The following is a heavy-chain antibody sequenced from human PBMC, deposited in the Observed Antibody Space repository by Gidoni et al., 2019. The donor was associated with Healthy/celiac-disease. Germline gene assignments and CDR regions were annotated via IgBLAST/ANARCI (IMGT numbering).Heavy chain of an antibody. Sequence: EVQLVETGGGLIQPGGSLRLSCAASGFTVSSNYMSCVRQAPGKGLEWVSVIYSGGSTYYADSVKGRFTISRDNSKNTLYLQMNSLRAEDTAVYYCARDPLYYYDSSGYYYYYYGMDVWGQGTTVTVSS. D-gene: IGHD3-22*01. CDR3: ARDPLYYYDSSGYYYYYYGMDV. J-gene: IGHJ6*02. CDR2: IYSGGST. V-gene: IGHV3-53*02. CDR1: GFTVSSNY.